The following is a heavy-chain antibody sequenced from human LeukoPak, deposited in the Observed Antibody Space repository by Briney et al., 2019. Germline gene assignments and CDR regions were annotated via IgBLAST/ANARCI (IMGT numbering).Heavy chain of an antibody. Sequence: KRSETLSLTCTVSGGSISNYYWSWIRQPPGKGLEWIGSMYYSGSTNYNPSLKSRATISEDTSKKQFSLKLSSVTAADTAVYYCARAGYDTSGFWYFDLWGRGTLVTVSS. D-gene: IGHD3-22*01. CDR1: GGSISNYY. J-gene: IGHJ2*01. CDR3: ARAGYDTSGFWYFDL. CDR2: MYYSGST. V-gene: IGHV4-59*01.